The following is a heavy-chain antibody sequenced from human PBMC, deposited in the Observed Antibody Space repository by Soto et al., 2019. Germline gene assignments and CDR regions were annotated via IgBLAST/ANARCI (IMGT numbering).Heavy chain of an antibody. D-gene: IGHD3-9*01. CDR2: ISYDGSNK. CDR1: GFTFSSYA. CDR3: ARDDYDILSLTIHSYYYYGMDV. V-gene: IGHV3-30-3*01. J-gene: IGHJ6*02. Sequence: GGSLRLSCAASGFTFSSYAMHWVRQAPGKGLEWVAVISYDGSNKYYADSVKGRFTISRDNSKNTLYLQMNSLRAEDTAVYYCARDDYDILSLTIHSYYYYGMDVWGQGTTVTVSS.